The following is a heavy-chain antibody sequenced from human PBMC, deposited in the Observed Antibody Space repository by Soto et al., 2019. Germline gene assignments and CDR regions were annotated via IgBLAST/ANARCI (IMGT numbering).Heavy chain of an antibody. J-gene: IGHJ6*02. CDR1: GGTFKKFA. V-gene: IGHV1-69*01. CDR2: TLPFLGSS. Sequence: QVQLVQSGPEVKKPGSSVKVSCEASGGTFKKFAISWVRQAPGQGLEWMGGTLPFLGSSKYPQKFQGRVTMAADESAATTYMELAGLTSEDTAVYDCVRGGKLHSEDLWEASYSHGLDVWGQGTTVTVSS. D-gene: IGHD1-26*01. CDR3: VRGGKLHSEDLWEASYSHGLDV.